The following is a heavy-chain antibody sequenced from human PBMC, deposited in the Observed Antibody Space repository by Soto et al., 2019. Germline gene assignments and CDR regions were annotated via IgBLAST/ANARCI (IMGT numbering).Heavy chain of an antibody. J-gene: IGHJ6*02. CDR2: IWYDGSNK. V-gene: IGHV3-33*01. CDR3: AREQQLAYYYYYGMDV. CDR1: GFTFSSYG. Sequence: QVQLVESGGGVVQPGRSLRLSCAASGFTFSSYGMHWVRQAPGKGLEGVAVIWYDGSNKYYADSVKGRFTIARDNSKNTLYLQMNSLRAEDTAVYYCAREQQLAYYYYYGMDVWGQGTTVTVSS. D-gene: IGHD6-13*01.